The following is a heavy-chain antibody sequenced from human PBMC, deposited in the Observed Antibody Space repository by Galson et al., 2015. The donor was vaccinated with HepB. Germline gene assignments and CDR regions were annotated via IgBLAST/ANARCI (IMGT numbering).Heavy chain of an antibody. CDR3: ARKFYYGSGPFYDLFDY. D-gene: IGHD3-10*01. CDR1: GFTFNTYA. V-gene: IGHV3-23*01. CDR2: ISGSGGST. J-gene: IGHJ4*02. Sequence: SLRLSCAASGFTFNTYAMSWVRQAPGKGLEWVSAISGSGGSTSYADSVEGRFTISRDNSKNTLYLQMNSLRAEDTAVYYCARKFYYGSGPFYDLFDYWGQGTLVTVSS.